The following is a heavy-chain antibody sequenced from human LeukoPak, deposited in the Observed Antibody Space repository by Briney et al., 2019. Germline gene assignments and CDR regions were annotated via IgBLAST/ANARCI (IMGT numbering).Heavy chain of an antibody. V-gene: IGHV3-30*03. Sequence: GGSLRLSCAASGFAFSSYGMHWVRQAPGKGLEWVAVISYDGSNKYYADSVKGRFTISRDNSKNTLYLQMNSLRAEDTAVYYCARGTTVVRGSIDYWGQGTLVTVSS. CDR2: ISYDGSNK. CDR3: ARGTTVVRGSIDY. D-gene: IGHD4-23*01. CDR1: GFAFSSYG. J-gene: IGHJ4*02.